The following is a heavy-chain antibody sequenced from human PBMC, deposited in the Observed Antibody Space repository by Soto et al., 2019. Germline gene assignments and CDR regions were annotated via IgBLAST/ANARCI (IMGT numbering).Heavy chain of an antibody. CDR3: ARGGWDYDILTGYSNNWFDP. V-gene: IGHV1-46*03. CDR2: ITPSGGST. Sequence: QVQLVQSGAEVKKPGASVKVSCKASGYTFTSYYMHWVRQAPGQGLEWMGIITPSGGSTSYAQKFQGRVTMTRDTSTSTVYMELSSLRSEDTAVYYCARGGWDYDILTGYSNNWFDPWGQGTLVTVSS. CDR1: GYTFTSYY. D-gene: IGHD3-9*01. J-gene: IGHJ5*02.